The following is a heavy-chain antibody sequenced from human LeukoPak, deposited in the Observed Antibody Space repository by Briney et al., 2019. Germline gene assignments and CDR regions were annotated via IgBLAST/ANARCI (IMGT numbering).Heavy chain of an antibody. CDR1: GGSIGTSY. D-gene: IGHD6-19*01. Sequence: PSETLSLTCTVSGGSIGTSYWTWIRQPPGRGLEWIGYIYYSGRTSYNSSLRSRLTISVDTSQNQFSLKLSSVTAAGTAVYYCARDIAVAGTCLDYWGQGTLVTVSS. V-gene: IGHV4-59*01. CDR2: IYYSGRT. J-gene: IGHJ4*02. CDR3: ARDIAVAGTCLDY.